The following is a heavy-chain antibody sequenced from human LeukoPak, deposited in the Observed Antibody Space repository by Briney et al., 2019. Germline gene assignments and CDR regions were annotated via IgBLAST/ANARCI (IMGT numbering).Heavy chain of an antibody. CDR1: GFTFSNYA. Sequence: GGSLRLSCAASGFTFSNYAMTWVRQAPGXXLEWVSVSGGDGNTYYAGSVKGRFTISRDISKNTLYLQMNSLRAEDTAVYYCAKGHSGTSYSALDCCGQGTLVTVSS. D-gene: IGHD1-26*01. CDR3: AKGHSGTSYSALDC. V-gene: IGHV3-23*01. J-gene: IGHJ4*02. CDR2: SGGDGNT.